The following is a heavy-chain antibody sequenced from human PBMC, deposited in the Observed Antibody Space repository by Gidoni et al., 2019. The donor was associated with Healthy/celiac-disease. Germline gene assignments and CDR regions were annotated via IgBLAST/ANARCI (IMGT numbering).Heavy chain of an antibody. D-gene: IGHD3-22*01. V-gene: IGHV4-39*01. CDR1: GCSISRSSYY. Sequence: QLQLQESGTGLVKPSETLSLPCTVSGCSISRSSYYWGWIRQPPGTGLGWIGSIYYSGRTYYNPSLKSRVTISVDTSKNQFSLKLSSVTAADTAVYYCARQGEYYDSSGYYSNFDYWGQGTLVTVSS. J-gene: IGHJ4*02. CDR3: ARQGEYYDSSGYYSNFDY. CDR2: IYYSGRT.